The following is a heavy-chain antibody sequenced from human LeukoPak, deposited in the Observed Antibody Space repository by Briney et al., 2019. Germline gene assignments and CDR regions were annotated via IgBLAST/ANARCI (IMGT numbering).Heavy chain of an antibody. CDR2: ISPRSGAT. D-gene: IGHD2-8*01. Sequence: ASVKVSCKASGYSFIDYHIHWVRQAPGQGLECMGWISPRSGATKYYIERFQGRFTMTRDTSISTAYMELSGLTYDDTAMYYCARGVIMGGSQGWFDPWGQGTLVTVSS. CDR3: ARGVIMGGSQGWFDP. CDR1: GYSFIDYH. V-gene: IGHV1-2*02. J-gene: IGHJ5*02.